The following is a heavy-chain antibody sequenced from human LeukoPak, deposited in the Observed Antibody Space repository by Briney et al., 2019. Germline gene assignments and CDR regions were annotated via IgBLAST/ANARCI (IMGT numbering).Heavy chain of an antibody. CDR3: AKAPYYDILTGYPDAFDT. Sequence: GGSLRLSCAASGFTFSSYAMSWVRQAPGKGLEWVSGISGSGGSTYYADSVKGRFTISRDNSKNTLYLQMNSLRAEDTAVYYCAKAPYYDILTGYPDAFDTWGQGTMVTVSS. CDR1: GFTFSSYA. CDR2: ISGSGGST. D-gene: IGHD3-9*01. V-gene: IGHV3-23*01. J-gene: IGHJ3*02.